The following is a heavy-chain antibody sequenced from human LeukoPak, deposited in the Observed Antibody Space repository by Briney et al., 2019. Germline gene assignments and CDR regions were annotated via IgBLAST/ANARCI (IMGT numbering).Heavy chain of an antibody. D-gene: IGHD2-2*01. J-gene: IGHJ6*02. CDR3: ARGRIVVVPAAILPYGMDV. CDR1: GGSISSVNW. V-gene: IGHV4-4*02. CDR2: INHSGST. Sequence: SETLSLTCAVSGGSISSVNWWTWVRQPPGKGLEWIGEINHSGSTNYNPSLKSRVTISVDTSKNQFSLKLSSVTAADTAVYYCARGRIVVVPAAILPYGMDVWGQGTTVTVSS.